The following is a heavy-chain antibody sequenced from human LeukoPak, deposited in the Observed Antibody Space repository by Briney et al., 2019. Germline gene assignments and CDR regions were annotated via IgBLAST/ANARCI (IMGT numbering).Heavy chain of an antibody. J-gene: IGHJ6*02. D-gene: IGHD3-22*01. CDR1: GFTFGDYG. CDR2: IYYSGST. Sequence: LRLSCTASGFTFGDYGLSWIRQHPGKGLEWIGYIYYSGSTYYNPSLKSRVTISVDTSKNQFSLKLSSVTAADTAVYYCARAGYYDSSGYYGGYYYYGMDVWGQGTTVTVSS. V-gene: IGHV4-31*02. CDR3: ARAGYYDSSGYYGGYYYYGMDV.